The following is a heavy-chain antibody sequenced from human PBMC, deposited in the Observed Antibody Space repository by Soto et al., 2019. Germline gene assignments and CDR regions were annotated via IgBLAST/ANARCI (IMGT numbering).Heavy chain of an antibody. Sequence: SETLSLTCAVSGGAISSSKWWSWVRQPPGKGLEWIGEIYQSGSTNYNPSLESRVRMSVDKSRNQFSLKLTSVSAADTAVYYCARSSATIAAAAIFDYWGQGTLVT. CDR1: GGAISSSKW. CDR2: IYQSGST. CDR3: ARSSATIAAAAIFDY. D-gene: IGHD6-13*01. J-gene: IGHJ4*02. V-gene: IGHV4-4*02.